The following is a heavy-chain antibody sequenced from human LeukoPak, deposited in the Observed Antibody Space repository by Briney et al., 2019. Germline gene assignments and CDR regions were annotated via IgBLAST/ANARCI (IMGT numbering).Heavy chain of an antibody. J-gene: IGHJ5*02. V-gene: IGHV1-2*06. CDR2: INPNSGGT. CDR3: AIQMGGNWFDP. CDR1: GYSFTGYY. Sequence: ASVKVSCKASGYSFTGYYMHWVRQAPGQGLEWMGRINPNSGGTNYAQKFQGRVTMTRDTSISTAYMELSRLRSDDTAVYYCAIQMGGNWFDPWGQGTLVTVSS. D-gene: IGHD1-26*01.